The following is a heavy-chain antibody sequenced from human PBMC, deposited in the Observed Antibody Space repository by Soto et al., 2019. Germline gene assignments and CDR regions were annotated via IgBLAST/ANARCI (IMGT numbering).Heavy chain of an antibody. CDR2: IYYSGST. Sequence: SETLSLTCTVSGGSISSGDYYWSWIRQPPGKGLEWIGFIYYSGSTYYNPSLKSRVTISIDTSKNQFSLKLSSVTAADTAVYYCAREEVGYCSGGRCYYYVMDVWGQGTTVTVSS. J-gene: IGHJ6*02. D-gene: IGHD2-15*01. CDR1: GGSISSGDYY. V-gene: IGHV4-30-4*01. CDR3: AREEVGYCSGGRCYYYVMDV.